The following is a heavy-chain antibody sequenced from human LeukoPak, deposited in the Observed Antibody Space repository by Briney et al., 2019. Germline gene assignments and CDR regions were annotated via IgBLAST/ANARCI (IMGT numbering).Heavy chain of an antibody. CDR1: GGSISSSSYY. CDR2: IYYSGST. J-gene: IGHJ6*03. CDR3: ARHGGILWFGELKRPSPYYYYMDV. V-gene: IGHV4-39*01. Sequence: PSETLSLTCTVSGGSISSSSYYWGWIRQPPGKGLEWIGSIYYSGSTYYNPSLKSRVTISVDTSKNQFSLKLSSVTAADTAVYYCARHGGILWFGELKRPSPYYYYMDVWGKGTTVTVSS. D-gene: IGHD3-10*01.